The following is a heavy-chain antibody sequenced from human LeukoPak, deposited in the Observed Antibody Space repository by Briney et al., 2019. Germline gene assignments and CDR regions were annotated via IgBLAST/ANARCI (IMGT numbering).Heavy chain of an antibody. CDR1: GGPISSSSYN. CDR2: IYYSGST. Sequence: SETLSLTCTVSGGPISSSSYNWGWIRQPPGKGLEWIGSIYYSGSTYYSPSLKSRVTISLDTSKNQFSLKLSSVTAADTAVYYCARDRSWGSGYYYYYMDVWGKGTTVTVSS. J-gene: IGHJ6*03. CDR3: ARDRSWGSGYYYYYMDV. V-gene: IGHV4-39*07. D-gene: IGHD7-27*01.